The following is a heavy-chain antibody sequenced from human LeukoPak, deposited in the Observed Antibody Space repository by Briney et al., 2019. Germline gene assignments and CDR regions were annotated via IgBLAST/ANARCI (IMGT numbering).Heavy chain of an antibody. J-gene: IGHJ4*02. V-gene: IGHV4-59*01. CDR2: IYYSGST. D-gene: IGHD1-26*01. CDR3: ARDTRGGSYDY. Sequence: SETLSLTRTVSGGSLSSYYWSWIRQPPGKGLEWIGYIYYSGSTNYNPSLKSRVTISVDTSKNQFSLKLSSVTAADTAVYYCARDTRGGSYDYWGQGTLVTVSS. CDR1: GGSLSSYY.